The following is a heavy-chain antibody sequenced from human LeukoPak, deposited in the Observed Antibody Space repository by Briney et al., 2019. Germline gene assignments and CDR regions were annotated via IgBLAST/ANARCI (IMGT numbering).Heavy chain of an antibody. V-gene: IGHV1-18*01. J-gene: IGHJ4*02. D-gene: IGHD5-12*01. CDR1: GYTFTSYG. CDR2: ISAYNGNT. CDR3: ARVSGSNIVATLYYFDY. Sequence: GASVKVSCKASGYTFTSYGISWVRQAPGQGLEWMGWISAYNGNTNYAQKLQGRVTMTTDTSTSTAYMELRSLRSDDTAVYYCARVSGSNIVATLYYFDYWGQGTLVTVSS.